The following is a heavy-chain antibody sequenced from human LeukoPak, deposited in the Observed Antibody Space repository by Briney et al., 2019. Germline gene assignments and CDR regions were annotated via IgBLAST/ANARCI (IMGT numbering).Heavy chain of an antibody. CDR3: AKRRRQQLLLVYYGMDV. D-gene: IGHD2-2*01. J-gene: IGHJ6*02. CDR1: GFTFSGYA. Sequence: PGGSLRLSCAASGFTFSGYAMSWVRQAPGKGLEWVSAISGSGGSTYYADSVKGRFTISRDNSKNTLYLQMNSLRAEDTAVYYCAKRRRQQLLLVYYGMDVWGQGTTVTVSS. CDR2: ISGSGGST. V-gene: IGHV3-23*01.